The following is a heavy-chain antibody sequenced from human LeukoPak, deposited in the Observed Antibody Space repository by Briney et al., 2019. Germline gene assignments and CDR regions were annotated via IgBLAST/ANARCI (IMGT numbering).Heavy chain of an antibody. CDR2: IYYSGST. Sequence: SETLSLTCTVSGGSISSSSYYWGWIRQPPGKGLEWIGSIYYSGSTYYNPSLKSRVTISVDTSKNQFSLKLSSVTAADTAVYYCARAPGGYSDPPGAFDIWGQGTMVTVSS. D-gene: IGHD6-13*01. J-gene: IGHJ3*02. CDR1: GGSISSSSYY. V-gene: IGHV4-39*07. CDR3: ARAPGGYSDPPGAFDI.